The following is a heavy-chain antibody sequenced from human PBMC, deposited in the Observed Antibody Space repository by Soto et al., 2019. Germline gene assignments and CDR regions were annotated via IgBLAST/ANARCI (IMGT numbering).Heavy chain of an antibody. CDR3: ARGGGYSYVKGGYYFDY. CDR2: ISYDGSNK. J-gene: IGHJ4*02. V-gene: IGHV3-30-3*01. Sequence: PGGSLRLSCAASGCTFISYAMHWVRQAPGKGLEWVAVISYDGSNKYYADSVKGRFTISRDNSKNTLYLQMNSLRAEDTAVYYCARGGGYSYVKGGYYFDYWGQGTLVTVSS. D-gene: IGHD5-18*01. CDR1: GCTFISYA.